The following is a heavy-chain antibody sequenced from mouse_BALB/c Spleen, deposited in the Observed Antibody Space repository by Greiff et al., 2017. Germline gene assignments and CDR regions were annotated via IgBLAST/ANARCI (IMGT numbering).Heavy chain of an antibody. J-gene: IGHJ3*01. D-gene: IGHD2-3*01. CDR1: GFNIKDTY. Sequence: VQLKESGAELVKPGASVKLSCTASGFNIKDTYMHWVKQRPEQGLEWIGRIDPANGNTKYDPKFQGKATITADTSSNTAYLQLSSLTSEDTAVYYCARGYYWFAYWGQGTLVTVSA. V-gene: IGHV14-3*02. CDR3: ARGYYWFAY. CDR2: IDPANGNT.